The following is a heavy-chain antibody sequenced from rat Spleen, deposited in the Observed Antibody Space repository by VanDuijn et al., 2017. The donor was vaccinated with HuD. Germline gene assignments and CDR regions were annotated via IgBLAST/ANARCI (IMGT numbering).Heavy chain of an antibody. D-gene: IGHD1-12*02. J-gene: IGHJ3*01. CDR3: ARSSYYDGSWRPFTY. CDR1: GYSITNNY. CDR2: ISYSGST. Sequence: EVQLQESGPGLVKPSQSLSLTCSVTGYSITNNYWGWIRKFPGNQMEWMAYISYSGSTGYNPALKSRVSITRDTSKNQFFLHLNSITTEDTATYYCARSSYYDGSWRPFTYWGQGTLVTVSS. V-gene: IGHV3-1*01.